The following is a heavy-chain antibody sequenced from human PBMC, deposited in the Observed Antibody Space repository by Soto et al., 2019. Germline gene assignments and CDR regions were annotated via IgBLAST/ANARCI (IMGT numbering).Heavy chain of an antibody. Sequence: QVQLVQSGAEVKKPGSSVKVSCKASGGTFSSYAISWVRQAPGQGLEWMGGIIPIFGTANYAQKFQGRVRITADEATSTAYRELSSLRSEDTAVYYCARGVSRIGGATTGYDYWGQGTLVTVSS. J-gene: IGHJ4*02. CDR2: IIPIFGTA. D-gene: IGHD1-26*01. CDR1: GGTFSSYA. V-gene: IGHV1-69*01. CDR3: ARGVSRIGGATTGYDY.